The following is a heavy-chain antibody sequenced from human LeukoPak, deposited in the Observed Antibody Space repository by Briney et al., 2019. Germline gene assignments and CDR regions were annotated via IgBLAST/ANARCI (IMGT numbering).Heavy chain of an antibody. Sequence: SSETLSLTCSVSGGSISSSNSYWAWIRQPPGKGLEWIGYIYYSGSTNYNPSLKSRVTISVDTSKNQFSLKLSSVTAADTAVYYCARRTVAGAPFDYWGQGTLVTVSS. CDR3: ARRTVAGAPFDY. CDR2: IYYSGST. D-gene: IGHD6-19*01. V-gene: IGHV4-61*05. J-gene: IGHJ4*02. CDR1: GGSISSSNSY.